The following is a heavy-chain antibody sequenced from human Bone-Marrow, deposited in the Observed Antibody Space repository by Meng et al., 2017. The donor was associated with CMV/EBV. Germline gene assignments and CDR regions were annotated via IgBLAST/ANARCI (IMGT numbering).Heavy chain of an antibody. CDR3: ARDLKY. CDR2: IIPILGIA. V-gene: IGHV1-69*04. CDR1: GYTFTDNY. J-gene: IGHJ4*02. Sequence: SVKVSCKASGYTFTDNYIYWVRQAPGQGLEWMGRIIPILGIANYAQKFQGRVTITADKSTSTAYMELSSLRSEDTAVYYCARDLKYWGQGTLVTVSS.